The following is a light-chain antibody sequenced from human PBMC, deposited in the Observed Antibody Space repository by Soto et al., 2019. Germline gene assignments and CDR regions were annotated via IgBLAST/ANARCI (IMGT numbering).Light chain of an antibody. CDR1: QSLGNTY. V-gene: IGKV3-20*01. CDR2: DAS. Sequence: EIVLTQSPGTLSLSPGERATLSCRASQSLGNTYLAWYQRKPGQAPRLLIYDASSRATDIPDRFSGSGAGTGFTLTISRLEPEDSAVYYCQQYGTLITFGQGTRLEIK. J-gene: IGKJ5*01. CDR3: QQYGTLIT.